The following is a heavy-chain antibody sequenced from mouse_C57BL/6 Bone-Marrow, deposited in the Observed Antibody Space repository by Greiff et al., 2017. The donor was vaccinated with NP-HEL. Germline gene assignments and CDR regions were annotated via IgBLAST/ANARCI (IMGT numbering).Heavy chain of an antibody. CDR1: GFNIKDDY. Sequence: VQLQQSGAELVRPGASVKLSCTASGFNIKDDYMHWVKRRPEQGLEWIGWIDPENGDTEYASKFQGKATITADTSSNTAYLQLSSLTSEDTAVYYCLLLRLFDYWGQGTTLTVSS. CDR2: IDPENGDT. V-gene: IGHV14-4*01. CDR3: LLLRLFDY. D-gene: IGHD1-1*01. J-gene: IGHJ2*01.